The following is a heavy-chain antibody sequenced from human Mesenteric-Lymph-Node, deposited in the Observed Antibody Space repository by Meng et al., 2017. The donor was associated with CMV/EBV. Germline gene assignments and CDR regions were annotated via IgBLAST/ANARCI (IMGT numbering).Heavy chain of an antibody. CDR2: LNCDAVNV. V-gene: IGHV3-20*03. CDR1: GFTYDTYA. Sequence: LSAVPSGFTYDTYAMRWLRQAPGKGLEWIADLNCDAVNVDYPDSVKGRFIISRDNPKWSVFLQMNSLGAEDTSLYFCAKGSGLDKFDVWGPGALVTVSS. J-gene: IGHJ4*02. D-gene: IGHD1-1*01. CDR3: AKGSGLDKFDV.